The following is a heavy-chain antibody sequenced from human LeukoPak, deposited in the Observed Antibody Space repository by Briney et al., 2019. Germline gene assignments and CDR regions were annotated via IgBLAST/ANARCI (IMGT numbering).Heavy chain of an antibody. D-gene: IGHD6-19*01. Sequence: ASGKASCKTSGYTFTSYDIHWVRQSPGQGLEWVGIIDPRGGTTSYAQKFQGRVTMTRDTSTTTIYMGLSSLRSEDPAVYYCARGSYNSGRIESFQLWGQGTLVTVSS. CDR3: ARGSYNSGRIESFQL. J-gene: IGHJ1*01. CDR1: GYTFTSYD. CDR2: IDPRGGTT. V-gene: IGHV1-46*01.